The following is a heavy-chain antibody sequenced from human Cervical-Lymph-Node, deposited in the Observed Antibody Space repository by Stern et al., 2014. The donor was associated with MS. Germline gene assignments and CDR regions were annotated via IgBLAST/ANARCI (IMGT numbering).Heavy chain of an antibody. V-gene: IGHV3-53*01. CDR3: ARVPPGYGSNSFFDY. CDR2: IFSGGAT. J-gene: IGHJ4*02. D-gene: IGHD4-23*01. Sequence: VQLVQSGGGLIQPGGSLRLSCAPSGFTVSSTYMSWVRQAPGRALELVSIIFSGGATAYAVSVKGRFTISRDNSRNTLYLQMNSLRAEDTAFYYCARVPPGYGSNSFFDYWGQGNLVTVSS. CDR1: GFTVSSTY.